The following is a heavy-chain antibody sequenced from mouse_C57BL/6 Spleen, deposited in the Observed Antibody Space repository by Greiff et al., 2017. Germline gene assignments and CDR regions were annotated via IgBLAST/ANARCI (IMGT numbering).Heavy chain of an antibody. CDR1: GYAFSSYW. Sequence: LVESGAELVKPGASVKISCKASGYAFSSYWMNWVKQRPGKGLEWIGQIYPGDGDTNYNEKFKGKATLTADKSSSTAYMQLSSLTSEDSAVYFCAREDGNWFAYWGQGTLVTVSA. CDR3: AREDGNWFAY. CDR2: IYPGDGDT. V-gene: IGHV1-80*01. J-gene: IGHJ3*01.